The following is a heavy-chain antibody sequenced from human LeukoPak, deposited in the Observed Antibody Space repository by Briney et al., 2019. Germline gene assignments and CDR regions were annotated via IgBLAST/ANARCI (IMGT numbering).Heavy chain of an antibody. J-gene: IGHJ4*02. CDR3: ARGYYSNYVDY. CDR1: GGSISSYY. Sequence: SETLSLTCTVSGGSISSYYWSWIRQPPGKGLEWIGYIYYSGSTNYNPSLKSRVTISVHTSKNQFSLKLSSVTAADTAVYYCARGYYSNYVDYWGQGTLVTVSS. CDR2: IYYSGST. V-gene: IGHV4-59*01. D-gene: IGHD4-11*01.